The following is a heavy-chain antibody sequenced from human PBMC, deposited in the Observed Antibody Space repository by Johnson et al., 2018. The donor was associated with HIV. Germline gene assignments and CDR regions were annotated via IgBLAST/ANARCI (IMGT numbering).Heavy chain of an antibody. D-gene: IGHD1-26*01. CDR3: AKDWSRTVGATLGPGAFDI. J-gene: IGHJ3*02. CDR2: IRYDGSNK. Sequence: QVQLVESGGGVVRPGGSLRLSCAASGFTFHDYGMSCVRQAPGTGLEWVAFIRYDGSNKTHADSVKGGFPPSRHNSKNTLYLQMNSLRAEDTAVYYCAKDWSRTVGATLGPGAFDIWGQGTMVTVSS. V-gene: IGHV3-30*02. CDR1: GFTFHDYG.